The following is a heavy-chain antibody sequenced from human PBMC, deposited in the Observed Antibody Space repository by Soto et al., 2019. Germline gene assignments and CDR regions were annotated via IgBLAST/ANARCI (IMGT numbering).Heavy chain of an antibody. CDR2: ISYDGSNK. V-gene: IGHV3-30-3*01. CDR1: GFTFSSYA. D-gene: IGHD3-22*01. Sequence: QVQLVESGGGVVQPGRSLRLSCAASGFTFSSYAMHWVRQAPGKGLEWVAVISYDGSNKYYADSVKGRFTLSRDNSQNTLYLQMNSLRAEDTAVYYCAREGGDDSSGPPGLDAFDIWGQGTMVTVSS. J-gene: IGHJ3*02. CDR3: AREGGDDSSGPPGLDAFDI.